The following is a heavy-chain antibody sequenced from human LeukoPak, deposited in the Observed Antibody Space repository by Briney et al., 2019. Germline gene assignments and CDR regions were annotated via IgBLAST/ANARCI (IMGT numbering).Heavy chain of an antibody. Sequence: PSETLSLTCAVYGGSFSGYYWSWIRQPPGKGLEWIGEINHSGSTNYNPSLKSRVTISVNTSKNQFSLKLSSVTAADTAVYYCARILTYYYDSSGYRLDYWGQGTLVTVSS. CDR1: GGSFSGYY. V-gene: IGHV4-34*01. CDR3: ARILTYYYDSSGYRLDY. CDR2: INHSGST. D-gene: IGHD3-22*01. J-gene: IGHJ4*02.